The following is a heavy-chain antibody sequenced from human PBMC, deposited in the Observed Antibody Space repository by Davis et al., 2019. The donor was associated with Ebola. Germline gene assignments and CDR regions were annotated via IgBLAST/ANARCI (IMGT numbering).Heavy chain of an antibody. V-gene: IGHV3-64*01. D-gene: IGHD1-26*01. CDR3: SRSGPDN. Sequence: PGGSLRLSCAASGFTFSSYAMHWVRQAPGQGLEYVSAISSNGGSTYYANSVKGRFTISRDDSKNTAYLQMNSLKTEDTAVYYCSRSGPDNWGQGTLVTVSS. J-gene: IGHJ4*02. CDR2: ISSNGGST. CDR1: GFTFSSYA.